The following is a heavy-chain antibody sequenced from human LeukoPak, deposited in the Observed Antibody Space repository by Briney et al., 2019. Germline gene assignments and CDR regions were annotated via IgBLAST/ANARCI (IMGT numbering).Heavy chain of an antibody. V-gene: IGHV4-59*01. CDR3: AISMGPFYDY. CDR1: GGSISSYY. D-gene: IGHD3-3*02. J-gene: IGHJ4*02. CDR2: IYYSGST. Sequence: NPSETLSLTCTVSGGSISSYYWSWIRQPPGKGLEWIGYIYYSGSTNYNPSLKSRVTISVDTSKNQFSLKLSSVTAADTAVYYCAISMGPFYDYWGQGTLVTVSS.